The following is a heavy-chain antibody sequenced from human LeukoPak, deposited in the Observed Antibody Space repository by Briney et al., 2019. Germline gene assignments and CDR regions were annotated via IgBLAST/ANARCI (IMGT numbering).Heavy chain of an antibody. CDR2: ISGYNGNT. Sequence: GASVKVSCKASGYTFSSYGISWVRQAPGQGLEWMGWISGYNGNTNDAQKLQGRVTMTSDTSTSTAYMELRSLRSDDTAVYYCARDLHRVVVRGVPHYYYNMDVWGKGTTVTISS. CDR1: GYTFSSYG. J-gene: IGHJ6*03. V-gene: IGHV1-18*01. CDR3: ARDLHRVVVRGVPHYYYNMDV. D-gene: IGHD3-10*01.